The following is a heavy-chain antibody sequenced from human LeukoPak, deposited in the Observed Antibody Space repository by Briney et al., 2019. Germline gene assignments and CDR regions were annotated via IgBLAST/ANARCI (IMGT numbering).Heavy chain of an antibody. CDR2: IYYSGST. Sequence: AETLSLTCTVSGGSISSSSYYWGWIRQPPGKGLEWIGSIYYSGSTYYNPSLKSRVTISVDTSKNQFSLRLSSVTAADTAVYYCARVGTYGYGLDYWGQGTLVTVSS. V-gene: IGHV4-39*07. CDR1: GGSISSSSYY. J-gene: IGHJ4*02. D-gene: IGHD5-18*01. CDR3: ARVGTYGYGLDY.